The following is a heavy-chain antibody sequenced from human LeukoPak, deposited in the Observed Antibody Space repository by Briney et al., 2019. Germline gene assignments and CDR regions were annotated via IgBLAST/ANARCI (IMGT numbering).Heavy chain of an antibody. D-gene: IGHD6-13*01. CDR2: INHRGST. CDR3: ARVNFSWSSMAFDI. J-gene: IGHJ3*02. V-gene: IGHV4-34*01. Sequence: PSETLSLTCAVYGGSFSAYYWSWIRQPPGKGLEWIGEINHRGSTNSNPSLKSRVTISVDTSKNQFSLKVNSVTAADTAMYFCARVNFSWSSMAFDIWGQGTMVTVSS. CDR1: GGSFSAYY.